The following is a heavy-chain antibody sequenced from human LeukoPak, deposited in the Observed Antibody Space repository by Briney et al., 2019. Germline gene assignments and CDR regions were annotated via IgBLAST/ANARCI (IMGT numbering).Heavy chain of an antibody. Sequence: ASVTLSRKASGYTFTTYHMHWVRQAPGQGLEWMGTIDPSGGRTAYAQKFQGRVTVTRDTSTSTVYMELSSLRSEDTAVYYCARPAPTGVDAFDTWGQGTLVTVTS. V-gene: IGHV1-46*01. CDR1: GYTFTTYH. J-gene: IGHJ3*02. CDR2: IDPSGGRT. CDR3: ARPAPTGVDAFDT. D-gene: IGHD3-10*01.